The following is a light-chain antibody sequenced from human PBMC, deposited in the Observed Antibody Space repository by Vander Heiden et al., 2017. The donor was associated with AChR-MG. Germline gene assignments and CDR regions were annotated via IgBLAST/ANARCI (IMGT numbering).Light chain of an antibody. CDR3: QQDASYPIT. CDR2: AAS. V-gene: IGKV1-8*01. J-gene: IGKJ5*01. CDR1: QGISSY. Sequence: AIRITQSPSSLSASTGDRVTITCRASQGISSYLAWYQQKPGKAPKLLIYAASTLQSGVPSRFSGSGSGTDFTLTISCLQSEDFATYYCQQDASYPITFGQGTRLEIK.